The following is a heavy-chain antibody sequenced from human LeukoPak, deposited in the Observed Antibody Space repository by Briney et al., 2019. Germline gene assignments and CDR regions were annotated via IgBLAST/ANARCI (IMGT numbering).Heavy chain of an antibody. CDR3: AREGFDY. V-gene: IGHV1-8*03. CDR1: VYTLTSYV. Sequence: ASVKVSCKASVYTLTSYVINWVRHATGHGLEWMGYMNPNSCNTGYAQKFQTRVTITWDTSMSTAYMELSSLRSEDTAVYYCAREGFDYWGQGTLVTVSS. CDR2: MNPNSCNT. J-gene: IGHJ4*02.